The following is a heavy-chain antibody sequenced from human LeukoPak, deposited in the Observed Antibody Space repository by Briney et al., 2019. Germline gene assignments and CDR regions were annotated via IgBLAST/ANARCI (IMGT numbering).Heavy chain of an antibody. J-gene: IGHJ6*03. D-gene: IGHD6-19*01. CDR1: GYTFTSYA. CDR2: INAGNGNT. V-gene: IGHV1-3*03. CDR3: ARGGSYHSRGWTYYYYYMDV. Sequence: ASVKVSCKASGYTFTSYAVHWVRQAPGQRLEWMGWINAGNGNTKYSQEFQGRVTITRDTSVSTAYMELSSLRSEDMAVYYCARGGSYHSRGWTYYYYYMDVWGKGTTVTVSS.